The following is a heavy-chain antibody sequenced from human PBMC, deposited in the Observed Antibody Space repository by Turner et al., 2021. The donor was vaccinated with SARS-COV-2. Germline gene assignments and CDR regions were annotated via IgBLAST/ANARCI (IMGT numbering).Heavy chain of an antibody. CDR2: IYYSGIT. Sequence: QLQLQESGPGLVKPSETPSLTCSVSGGSISRSSYYWGWIRQPPVKGLEGIGKIYYSGITYYNPTLKSRVTISVDTSKNKVYLKLSSVIATDTAVYYCARLMDTAMDYYGMDVWGQGTTVTVSS. V-gene: IGHV4-39*01. D-gene: IGHD5-18*01. CDR1: GGSISRSSYY. CDR3: ARLMDTAMDYYGMDV. J-gene: IGHJ6*02.